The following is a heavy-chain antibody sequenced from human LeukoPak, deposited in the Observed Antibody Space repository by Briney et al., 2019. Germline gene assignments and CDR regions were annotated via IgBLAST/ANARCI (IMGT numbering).Heavy chain of an antibody. J-gene: IGHJ4*02. Sequence: TGGSLRLSCAASGFTFSSYDMHWVRQTTGKGLEWVSGIGTAGATFYPGSVKGRFTISRENAKNSLYLQMNSLRAGDTAVYYCARGSRVGSSWPLDYWGQGTLVTVSS. CDR3: ARGSRVGSSWPLDY. D-gene: IGHD6-13*01. CDR1: GFTFSSYD. CDR2: IGTAGAT. V-gene: IGHV3-13*01.